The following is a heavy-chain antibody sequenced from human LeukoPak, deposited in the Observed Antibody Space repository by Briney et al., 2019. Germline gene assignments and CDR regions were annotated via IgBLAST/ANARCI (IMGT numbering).Heavy chain of an antibody. J-gene: IGHJ3*02. CDR2: IKQDGSEK. Sequence: GGSLRLSCAASGFTFSSYWMSWVRQAPGKGLEWVANIKQDGSEKYYVDSVKGRFTISRDNAKNSLYLQMNSLRAEDTAVYYCARDLWGVTYDAFDIWGQGTMVTVSS. CDR1: GFTFSSYW. V-gene: IGHV3-7*01. CDR3: ARDLWGVTYDAFDI. D-gene: IGHD3-16*01.